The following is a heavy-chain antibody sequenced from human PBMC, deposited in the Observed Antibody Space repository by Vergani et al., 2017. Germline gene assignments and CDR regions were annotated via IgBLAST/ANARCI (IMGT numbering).Heavy chain of an antibody. CDR1: GYTFTDYF. CDR2: INPNSGCT. V-gene: IGHV1-2*02. J-gene: IGHJ4*02. D-gene: IGHD2-2*01. CDR3: SRVGTSSNRDYFDY. Sequence: QVQLVQSGAEVKKPGASVKVSCKASGYTFTDYFMHWVRQAPGQGLEWIGWINPNSGCTNYAQKFQGRVTMTRDTSISTAYMELSNLRSDDTAVYYCSRVGTSSNRDYFDYWGQGTLVTVSS.